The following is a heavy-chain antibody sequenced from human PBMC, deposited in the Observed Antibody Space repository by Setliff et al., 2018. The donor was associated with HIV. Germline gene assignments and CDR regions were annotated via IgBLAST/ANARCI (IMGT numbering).Heavy chain of an antibody. CDR1: GYSISTAYY. Sequence: SETLSLTCAVSGYSISTAYYWGWIRQPPGKGLEWIGSVYHSGTTYYNPSLKSRVTISVDMSNNQFSPKVTSVTAADTAVYYCMRGRSITIFGVAYFDFWGQGTQVTVSS. CDR3: MRGRSITIFGVAYFDF. D-gene: IGHD3-3*01. J-gene: IGHJ4*02. CDR2: VYHSGTT. V-gene: IGHV4-38-2*01.